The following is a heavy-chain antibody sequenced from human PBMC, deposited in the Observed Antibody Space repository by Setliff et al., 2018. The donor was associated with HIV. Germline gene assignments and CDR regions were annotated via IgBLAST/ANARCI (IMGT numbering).Heavy chain of an antibody. CDR3: ARVQMAYAAFDV. V-gene: IGHV4-59*01. CDR1: GGSISTYY. D-gene: IGHD4-17*01. Sequence: SETLSLTCPVSGGSISTYYGSWIRQPPGKGLEWIGSIYFTGSSDNNPSLKSRVTLSVDTSKHQFSLKLSSVTAADTAVYYCARVQMAYAAFDVWGQGTMVTVSS. J-gene: IGHJ3*01. CDR2: IYFTGSS.